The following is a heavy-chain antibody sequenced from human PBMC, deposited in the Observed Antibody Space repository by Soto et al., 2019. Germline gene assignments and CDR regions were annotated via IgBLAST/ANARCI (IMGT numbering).Heavy chain of an antibody. CDR2: ISYDGSKT. CDR1: AFTFRSYT. V-gene: IGHV3-30*04. Sequence: GGSLRLSCAASAFTFRSYTMHWVRQAPGKGLEWVATISYDGSKTNYADSVRGRFTISRDNSKSTLFLQMDSLRPEDTAVYSCARDRDSSYFPPPYYFDSWGQGTLVTVSS. CDR3: ARDRDSSYFPPPYYFDS. J-gene: IGHJ4*02. D-gene: IGHD4-4*01.